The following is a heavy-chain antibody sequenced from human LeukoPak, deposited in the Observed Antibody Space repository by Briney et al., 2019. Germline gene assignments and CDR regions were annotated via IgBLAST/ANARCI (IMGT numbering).Heavy chain of an antibody. J-gene: IGHJ4*01. Sequence: GGSLRLSCAASEFTFSSYEMNWVRQAPGKGLEWVSYISSSGSTKYYADSVKGRFTISRDNAKNSLYLQMNSLRVEDTALYYCARGPHPYTSGWYHFDYWGHGTLVTVS. D-gene: IGHD6-19*01. V-gene: IGHV3-48*03. CDR2: ISSSGSTK. CDR1: EFTFSSYE. CDR3: ARGPHPYTSGWYHFDY.